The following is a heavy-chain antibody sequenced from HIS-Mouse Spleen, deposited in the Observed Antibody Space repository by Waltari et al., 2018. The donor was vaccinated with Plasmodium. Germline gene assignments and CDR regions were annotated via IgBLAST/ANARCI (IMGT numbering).Heavy chain of an antibody. J-gene: IGHJ4*02. CDR2: ISSSSSYI. CDR1: GFTFSSYS. D-gene: IGHD6-13*01. V-gene: IGHV3-21*01. CDR3: ARESSSSWYFDY. Sequence: EVQLVESGGGLVKPGGSLRLSCAASGFTFSSYSMNWARQAPGKGLEWVSSISSSSSYIYYADSVKGRFTISRDNAKNSLYLQMNSLRAEDTAVYYCARESSSSWYFDYWGQGTLVTVSS.